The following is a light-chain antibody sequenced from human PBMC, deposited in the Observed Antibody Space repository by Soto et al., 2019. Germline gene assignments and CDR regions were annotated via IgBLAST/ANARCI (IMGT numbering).Light chain of an antibody. J-gene: IGLJ1*01. CDR3: SSYTSSSLYV. V-gene: IGLV2-14*01. CDR2: EVH. CDR1: ICDIGSHNY. Sequence: QSALTQPASVSGSPGESITVSCSGSICDIGSHNYVSWYRQYPGEAPRLLIYEVHYRPSGVSNRFSGSKSGNTASLTISGLQAEDEADYYCSSYTSSSLYVFGTGTKVTVL.